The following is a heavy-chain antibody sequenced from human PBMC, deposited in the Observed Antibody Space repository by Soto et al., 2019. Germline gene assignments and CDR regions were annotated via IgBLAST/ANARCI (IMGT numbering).Heavy chain of an antibody. V-gene: IGHV1-2*04. CDR2: INPNSGGT. CDR1: GYTFTGYY. D-gene: IGHD6-13*01. Sequence: ASVKVSCKASGYTFTGYYMHWVRQAPGQGLEWMGWINPNSGGTNYAQKFQGWVTMTRDTSISTAYMELSRLRSDDTAVYYCAREGAYSRSWDYYYGMDVWGQGTTVTVSS. CDR3: AREGAYSRSWDYYYGMDV. J-gene: IGHJ6*02.